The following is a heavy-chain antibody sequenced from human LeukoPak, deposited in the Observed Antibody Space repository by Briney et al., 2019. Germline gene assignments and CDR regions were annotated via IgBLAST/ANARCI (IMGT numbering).Heavy chain of an antibody. CDR3: ARGVINCSGGSCYFDY. CDR1: GGSISSYY. CDR2: IYYSGST. D-gene: IGHD2-15*01. Sequence: SETLSLTCTVSGGSISSYYWSWIRQPPGKGLEWIGYIYYSGSTNYNPSLKSRVTISVDTSKNQFSLKLSSVTAADTAVYYCARGVINCSGGSCYFDYWGQGTLVTVSS. J-gene: IGHJ4*02. V-gene: IGHV4-59*12.